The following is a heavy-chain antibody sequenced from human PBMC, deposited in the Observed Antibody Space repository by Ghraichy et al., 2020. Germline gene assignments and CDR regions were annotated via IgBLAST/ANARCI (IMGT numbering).Heavy chain of an antibody. D-gene: IGHD4-17*01. V-gene: IGHV3-9*01. CDR1: GFTFDDYA. J-gene: IGHJ4*02. CDR2: ISWNSGSI. Sequence: GGSLRLSCAASGFTFDDYAMHWVRQAPGKGLEWVSGISWNSGSIGYADSVKGRFTISRDNAKNSLYMQINSLRAEDTALYYCAKAMGPDGDWGADYWGQGTLVTVSS. CDR3: AKAMGPDGDWGADY.